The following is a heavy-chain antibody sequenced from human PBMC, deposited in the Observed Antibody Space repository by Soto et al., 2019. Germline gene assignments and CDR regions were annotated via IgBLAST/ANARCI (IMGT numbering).Heavy chain of an antibody. CDR1: GYSFTSTY. Sequence: QVQLVQSGAEVKKPGASVRISCRASGYSFTSTYVHWVRQAPGQGPEWMGIIHPAGGTTYYAQKFQGRLTITSDTSTDTVFLDLNDLTSEDTAVYFCALQVVTYYDNWCQGTLLTVSS. V-gene: IGHV1-46*01. CDR2: IHPAGGTT. CDR3: ALQVVTYYDN. D-gene: IGHD2-21*02. J-gene: IGHJ4*02.